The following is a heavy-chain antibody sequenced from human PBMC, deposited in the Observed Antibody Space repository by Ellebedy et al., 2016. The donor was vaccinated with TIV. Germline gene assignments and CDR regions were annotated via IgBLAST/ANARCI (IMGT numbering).Heavy chain of an antibody. J-gene: IGHJ4*02. CDR1: GYTFTSYA. V-gene: IGHV1-18*01. CDR2: ISVYNGNK. CDR3: ARRWLPTSPQKRYRNMEVDY. Sequence: AASVKVSCKTSGYTFTSYAIIWVRQAPGQGLEWMGWISVYNGNKNYAQKLQGRVTITTDTSTSTAYMELRSLRSDDTAVYYCARRWLPTSPQKRYRNMEVDYWGQGTLVTVSS. D-gene: IGHD3-9*01.